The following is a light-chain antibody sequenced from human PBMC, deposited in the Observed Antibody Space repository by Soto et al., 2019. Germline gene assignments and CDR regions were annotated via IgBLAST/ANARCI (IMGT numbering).Light chain of an antibody. V-gene: IGLV2-14*01. CDR1: SNDIGLYNY. CDR3: SSYTLSSTWV. CDR2: EVT. Sequence: QSALTQPASVSGSPGQSITISCTGTSNDIGLYNYVSWYQQHPGKAPKLVIYEVTYRPSGVSDRFSGSKSDNTASLTISGLQAEDEADYYCSSYTLSSTWVFGGGPKLTVL. J-gene: IGLJ3*02.